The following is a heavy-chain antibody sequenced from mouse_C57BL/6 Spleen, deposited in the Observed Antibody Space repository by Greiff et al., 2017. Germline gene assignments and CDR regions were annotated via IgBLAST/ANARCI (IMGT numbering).Heavy chain of an antibody. D-gene: IGHD1-1*01. CDR3: AREGNYYGSSYWYFDV. V-gene: IGHV5-17*01. Sequence: EVNVVESGGGLVKPGGSLKLSCAASGFTFSDYGMHWVRQAPAKGLEWVAYISSGSSTIYYADTVKGRFTISRDNAKNTLFLQKTSLRSEDTAMYYGAREGNYYGSSYWYFDVWGTGTTVTVSS. J-gene: IGHJ1*03. CDR2: ISSGSSTI. CDR1: GFTFSDYG.